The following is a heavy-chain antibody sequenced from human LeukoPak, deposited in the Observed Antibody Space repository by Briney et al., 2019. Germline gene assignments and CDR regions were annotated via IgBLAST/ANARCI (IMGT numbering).Heavy chain of an antibody. V-gene: IGHV3-7*01. D-gene: IGHD6-19*01. CDR1: GFTFSSYS. CDR2: IKQDGSEK. Sequence: GGSLRLSCAASGFTFSSYSMNWVRQAPGKGLEWVANIKQDGSEKYYADSVKGRFTISRDNAKNTLYLQMNSLTDEDTAVYYCAKVRWDNSGWYYLDNWGQGTLVTVSS. J-gene: IGHJ4*02. CDR3: AKVRWDNSGWYYLDN.